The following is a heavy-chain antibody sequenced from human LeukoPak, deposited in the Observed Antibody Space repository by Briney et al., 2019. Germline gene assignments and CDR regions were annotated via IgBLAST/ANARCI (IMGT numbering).Heavy chain of an antibody. V-gene: IGHV3-30*03. CDR2: ISYDGSNK. CDR1: GSTFSSYG. D-gene: IGHD2-21*02. CDR3: ASNGLPAAFDI. Sequence: PGGSLRLSCAASGSTFSSYGMHWVRQAPGKGLEWVAVISYDGSNKYYADSVKGRFTISRDNSKNTLYLQMNSLRAEDTAVYYCASNGLPAAFDIWGQGTMVTVSS. J-gene: IGHJ3*02.